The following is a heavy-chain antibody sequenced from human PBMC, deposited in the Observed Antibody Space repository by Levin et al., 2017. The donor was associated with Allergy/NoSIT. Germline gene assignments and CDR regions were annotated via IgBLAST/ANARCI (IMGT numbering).Heavy chain of an antibody. CDR2: INHSGST. CDR3: ARGAGAVGGVIRY. V-gene: IGHV4-34*01. Sequence: PSETLSLTCAVYGGSFSGYYWSWIRQPPGKGLEWIGEINHSGSTNYNPSLKSRVTISVDTSKNQFSLKLSSVTAADTAVYYCARGAGAVGGVIRYWGQGTLVTVSS. J-gene: IGHJ4*02. CDR1: GGSFSGYY. D-gene: IGHD3-16*01.